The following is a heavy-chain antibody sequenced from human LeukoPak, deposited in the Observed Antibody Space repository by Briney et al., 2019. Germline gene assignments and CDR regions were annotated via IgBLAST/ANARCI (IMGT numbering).Heavy chain of an antibody. J-gene: IGHJ1*01. CDR1: GFTFSSYS. D-gene: IGHD3-22*01. V-gene: IGHV3-21*01. Sequence: GGSLRLSCVASGFTFSSYSMNWVRQAPGRGLEWVSCIGSSSNYIYYGDSVKGRFTISRDNAKNSLYLQMNSLRAEDTAVYYCARDYYDSSGYYLKYFQHWGQGTLVTVSS. CDR3: ARDYYDSSGYYLKYFQH. CDR2: IGSSSNYI.